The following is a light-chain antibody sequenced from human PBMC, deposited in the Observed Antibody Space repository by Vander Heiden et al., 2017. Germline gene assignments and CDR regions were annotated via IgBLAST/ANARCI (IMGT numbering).Light chain of an antibody. CDR1: QSISSY. Sequence: DIQMTQSPSSLSASVGDRVTITCRASQSISSYLNWYQQKPGKAPKLLIYAASSLQSGVPSRFSGRGSGTDFTLTISSLQPEDFETSDCQQSYSNPQTSGGGTKVEIK. CDR3: QQSYSNPQT. CDR2: AAS. V-gene: IGKV1-39*01. J-gene: IGKJ4*01.